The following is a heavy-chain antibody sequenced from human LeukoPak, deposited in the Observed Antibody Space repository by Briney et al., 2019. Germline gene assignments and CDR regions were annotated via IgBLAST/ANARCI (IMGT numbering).Heavy chain of an antibody. CDR3: LRDLNWSLDQ. CDR2: ISWNSGSI. J-gene: IGHJ4*02. D-gene: IGHD1-20*01. V-gene: IGHV3-9*01. CDR1: GFTFDDYA. Sequence: GGSLRLSCAASGFTFDDYAMHWVRQAPGKGLEWVSGISWNSGSIGYADSVKGRFTISRDNAKNSLYLQMNSLRAEDTAVYYCLRDLNWSLDQWGQGTLVTVSS.